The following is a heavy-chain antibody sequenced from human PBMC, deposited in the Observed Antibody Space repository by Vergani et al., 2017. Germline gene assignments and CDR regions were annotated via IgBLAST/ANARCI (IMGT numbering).Heavy chain of an antibody. Sequence: QVQLQESGPGLVKPSQTLSLTCTVSGGSISSGDYYWSWTRQPPGKGLEWICYIYYSGSTYYNPSLKSRVTISVETSKNQFSLKLSSVTAADTAVYYCARDPSGYDRRDAFDIWGQGTMVTVSS. CDR3: ARDPSGYDRRDAFDI. CDR2: IYYSGST. CDR1: GGSISSGDYY. D-gene: IGHD5-12*01. V-gene: IGHV4-30-4*01. J-gene: IGHJ3*02.